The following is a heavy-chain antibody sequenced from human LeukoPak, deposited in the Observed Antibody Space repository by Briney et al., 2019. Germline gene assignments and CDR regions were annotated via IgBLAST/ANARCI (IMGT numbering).Heavy chain of an antibody. CDR2: IYSGGST. V-gene: IGHV3-66*01. Sequence: GGSLRLSCAASGFTVSSNYMSWVRQAPGKGLEWVSVIYSGGSTYYADSVKGRFTLSRDNSKNTLYLQMNSLRAEDTAVYYCTTQRRRGATTSSWYFDLWGRGTLVTVSS. CDR3: TTQRRRGATTSSWYFDL. CDR1: GFTVSSNY. D-gene: IGHD1-26*01. J-gene: IGHJ2*01.